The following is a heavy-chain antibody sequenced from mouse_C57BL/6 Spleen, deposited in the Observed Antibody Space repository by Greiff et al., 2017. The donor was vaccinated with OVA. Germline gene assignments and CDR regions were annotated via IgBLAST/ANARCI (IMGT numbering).Heavy chain of an antibody. CDR3: AGGEWLLRGDY. CDR2: IHPNSGST. D-gene: IGHD2-3*01. J-gene: IGHJ4*01. Sequence: QVQLQQPGAELVKPGASVKLSCKASGYTFTSYWMPWVKQRPGQGLEWIGMIHPNSGSTNYNEKFKSKATLTVDKSSSTAYMQLSSLTSEDSAVYYCAGGEWLLRGDYWGQGTSVTVSS. V-gene: IGHV1-64*01. CDR1: GYTFTSYW.